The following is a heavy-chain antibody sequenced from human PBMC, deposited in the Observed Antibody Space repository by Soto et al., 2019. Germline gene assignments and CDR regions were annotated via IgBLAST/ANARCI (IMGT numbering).Heavy chain of an antibody. V-gene: IGHV1-69*06. J-gene: IGHJ4*02. D-gene: IGHD6-19*01. CDR3: VSNIAVAGTTGDY. CDR1: GGTFSSYA. Sequence: EASVKVSCKASGGTFSSYAISWVRQAPGQGLEWMGGIIPIFGTANYAQKFQGRVTITADKSTSTAYMELSSLRSEDTAVYYCVSNIAVAGTTGDYWGQGTLVTVSS. CDR2: IIPIFGTA.